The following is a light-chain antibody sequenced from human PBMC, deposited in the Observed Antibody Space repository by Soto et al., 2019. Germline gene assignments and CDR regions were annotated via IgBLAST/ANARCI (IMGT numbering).Light chain of an antibody. CDR1: QSVRSDY. CDR3: HQYCSSPLT. J-gene: IGKJ4*01. CDR2: AVS. V-gene: IGKV3-20*01. Sequence: EIVLTQSPATLSLSPGDRATLSCRASQSVRSDYFGWYQQKPGQPPRVILLAVSTMATAIPDRFSGSGSGTDFTLTISRLEPDDFAIYYCHQYCSSPLTFGGGTKVE.